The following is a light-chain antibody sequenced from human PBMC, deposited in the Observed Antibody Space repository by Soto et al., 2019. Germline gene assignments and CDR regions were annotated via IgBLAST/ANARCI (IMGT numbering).Light chain of an antibody. J-gene: IGLJ1*01. CDR1: SSDVGGYNY. Sequence: QSALTQPASVSGSPGQSITISCTGTSSDVGGYNYVSWYQQHPGKVPKLMIYEVSNRPSGVSNRFSGSKSGNTPSLTISRLQAENEDDYYCSSYTSSSTPYVFVTGA. V-gene: IGLV2-14*01. CDR2: EVS. CDR3: SSYTSSSTPYV.